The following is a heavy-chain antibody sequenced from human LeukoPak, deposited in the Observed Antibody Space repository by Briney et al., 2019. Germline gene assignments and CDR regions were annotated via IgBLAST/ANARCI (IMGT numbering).Heavy chain of an antibody. CDR1: GGSFSGYY. CDR2: INHSGST. J-gene: IGHJ4*02. V-gene: IGHV4-34*01. CDR3: ARATGYASDY. Sequence: SETLSLTCAVYGGSFSGYYWSWIRQPPGKGLEWIGEINHSGSTNYNPSLKSRVTISVDTSKNQFSLKLSSVAAADTAVYYCARATGYASDYWGQGTLVTVSS. D-gene: IGHD5-12*01.